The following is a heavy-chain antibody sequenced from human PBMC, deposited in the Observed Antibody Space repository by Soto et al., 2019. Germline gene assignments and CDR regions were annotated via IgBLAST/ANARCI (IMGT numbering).Heavy chain of an antibody. D-gene: IGHD6-13*01. J-gene: IGHJ6*02. CDR3: ARGAAAGVDYGMDL. CDR2: IYSSRGT. V-gene: IGHV4-4*07. Sequence: SETLSLTCTVSGGSISRYYWSWIRQAAGKGLEWIGRIYSSRGTNYSPSLKSRVTMSIDTSKRQFYLRLSSVTAADTAVYYCARGAAAGVDYGMDLWGRGTTVTVSS. CDR1: GGSISRYY.